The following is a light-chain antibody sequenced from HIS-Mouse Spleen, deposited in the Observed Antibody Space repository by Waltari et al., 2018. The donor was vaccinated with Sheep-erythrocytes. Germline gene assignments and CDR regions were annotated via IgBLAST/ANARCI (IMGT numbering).Light chain of an antibody. J-gene: IGLJ3*02. CDR1: SSDVGGVNY. V-gene: IGLV2-8*01. Sequence: QSALTQPPSASGSPGQSVTISCTGTSSDVGGVNYVSWYQQHPGNAPTLMIYEVSKRPSGVPDRFSGSKSGNTASLTVSGLQAEDEADYYCSSYAGSNNWVFGGGTKLTVL. CDR3: SSYAGSNNWV. CDR2: EVS.